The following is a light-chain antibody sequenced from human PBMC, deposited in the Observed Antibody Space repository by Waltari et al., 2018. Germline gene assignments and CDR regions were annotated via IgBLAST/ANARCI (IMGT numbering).Light chain of an antibody. J-gene: IGLJ3*02. Sequence: VARFHHHPGQAPNRIIQDVNKRPSGVSSRFSASKSDNTASLTIAELQAEYEANYYCTSFRSCASWVFGEVTTLTVL. CDR3: TSFRSCASWV. V-gene: IGLV2-14*03. CDR2: DVN.